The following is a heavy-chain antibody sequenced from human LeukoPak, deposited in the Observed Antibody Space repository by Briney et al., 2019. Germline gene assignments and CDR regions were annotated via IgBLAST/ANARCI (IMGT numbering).Heavy chain of an antibody. CDR1: GFTFSRFA. CDR2: MSGSDRIT. J-gene: IGHJ4*02. D-gene: IGHD6-13*01. V-gene: IGHV3-23*01. CDR3: AREAYSSSLDY. Sequence: SGGSLRLSCATSGFTFSRFAMNWVRQAPGKGLEWVLVMSGSDRITYYADSVKGRFTISRDNSKNTLYLQMNSLRAEDTAVYYCAREAYSSSLDYWGQGTLVTVSS.